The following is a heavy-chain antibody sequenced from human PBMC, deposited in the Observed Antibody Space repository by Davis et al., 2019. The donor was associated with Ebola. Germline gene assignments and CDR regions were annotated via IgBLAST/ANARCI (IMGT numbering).Heavy chain of an antibody. V-gene: IGHV3-66*01. CDR2: IYSGGST. D-gene: IGHD6-13*01. Sequence: GGSLRLSCAASGFTVSSNYMSWVRQAPGKGLEWVSVIYSGGSTYYADSVKGRFTISRDNSKNTLYLQMNSLRAEDTAVYYCARAFALYSSSWPGYWGQGTLVTVSS. CDR3: ARAFALYSSSWPGY. J-gene: IGHJ4*02. CDR1: GFTVSSNY.